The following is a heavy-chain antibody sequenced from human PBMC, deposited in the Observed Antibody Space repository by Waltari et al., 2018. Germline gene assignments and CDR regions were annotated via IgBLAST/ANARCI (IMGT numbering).Heavy chain of an antibody. D-gene: IGHD6-13*01. Sequence: QVQLQESGPGLVKPSQTLSLTCTVSGGSISSGSSYWSWIRQPAGKGLEWIGRIYTSGSTNYNPSLKSRVTISVDTSKNQFSLKLSSVTAADTAVYYCAREKQQLVYFDYWGQGTLVTVSS. J-gene: IGHJ4*02. CDR2: IYTSGST. CDR3: AREKQQLVYFDY. V-gene: IGHV4-61*02. CDR1: GGSISSGSSY.